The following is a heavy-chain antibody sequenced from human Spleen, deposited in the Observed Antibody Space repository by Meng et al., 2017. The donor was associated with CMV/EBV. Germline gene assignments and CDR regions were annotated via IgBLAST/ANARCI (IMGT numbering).Heavy chain of an antibody. D-gene: IGHD1-26*01. CDR3: ALSGSYYGRFAY. Sequence: GESLKISCAAAGFTFSTNWMSWVRQAPGKGLEWVANIKQDGSEKYYVDSVKGRFTISRDNAKSSLYLQTNSLRVEDSAVYYFALSGSYYGRFAYWGQGTLVTVSS. V-gene: IGHV3-7*01. CDR2: IKQDGSEK. J-gene: IGHJ4*02. CDR1: GFTFSTNW.